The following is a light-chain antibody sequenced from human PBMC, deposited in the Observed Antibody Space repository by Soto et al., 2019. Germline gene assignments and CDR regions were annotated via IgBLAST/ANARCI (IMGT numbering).Light chain of an antibody. CDR1: QSVSSTY. V-gene: IGKV3-20*01. J-gene: IGKJ3*01. CDR3: QQYDNSPFT. Sequence: EIVLTQSPGTLSLSPGARATLSCRASQSVSSTYLAWYQQKPGQAPRLLIYGASSRATGIPDRFSGSGFGTDFTLSISRLEPEDFAVYYCQQYDNSPFTFGPGTKVDIK. CDR2: GAS.